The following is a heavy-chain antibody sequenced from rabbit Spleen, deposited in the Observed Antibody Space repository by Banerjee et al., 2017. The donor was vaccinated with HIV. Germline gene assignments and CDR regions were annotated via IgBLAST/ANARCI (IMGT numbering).Heavy chain of an antibody. CDR2: INTYTGKS. CDR1: GVSFSDRDV. D-gene: IGHD1-1*01. CDR3: ARDSSTSFSSYGMDL. Sequence: QEQLVESGGGLVQPGGYLKLSCKASGVSFSDRDVMCWVRQAPGKGLEWIACINTYTGKSVYASWAKGRFTISKTSSTTVTLQMTSLTAADTATYFCARDSSTSFSSYGMDLWGPGTLVTVS. V-gene: IGHV1S45*01. J-gene: IGHJ6*01.